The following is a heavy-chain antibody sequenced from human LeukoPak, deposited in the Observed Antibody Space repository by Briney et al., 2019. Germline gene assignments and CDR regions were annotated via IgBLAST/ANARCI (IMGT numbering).Heavy chain of an antibody. CDR1: GYTFTGYY. CDR2: INPNSGGT. Sequence: ASVKVSCKASGYTFTGYYMHWVRQAPGQGLEWMGWINPNSGGTNYAQKFQGRVTMTRDTSISTAYMELSRLRSDDTAVYYCARVIRGGWYYASMAYWGQGTLVTVSS. J-gene: IGHJ4*02. V-gene: IGHV1-2*02. D-gene: IGHD1-26*01. CDR3: ARVIRGGWYYASMAY.